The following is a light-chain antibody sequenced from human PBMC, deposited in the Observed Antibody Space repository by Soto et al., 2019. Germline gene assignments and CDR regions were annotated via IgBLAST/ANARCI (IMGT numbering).Light chain of an antibody. CDR1: QAIFNY. V-gene: IGKV1-27*01. CDR3: QKYNSPPWT. Sequence: DIQMTQSPSSLSASVGDRVTITCRASQAIFNYLAWYQHKPGKAPHLLIYAASTLQSGFPSRFSGSGSGTDFTLTISSLQPEDVATYYCQKYNSPPWTFGQGTKVESK. J-gene: IGKJ1*01. CDR2: AAS.